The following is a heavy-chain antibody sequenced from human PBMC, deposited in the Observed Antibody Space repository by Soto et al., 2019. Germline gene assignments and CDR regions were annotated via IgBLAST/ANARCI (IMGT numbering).Heavy chain of an antibody. Sequence: EVQLLESGGGLVQPGGSLRLCCAASGFTFSSYAMSWVRQAPGKGLEWVSAISGSGGSTYYADSVKGRFTISRDNSKNTLYLQMNSLRAEDTAVYYCAKNRVGQWLGEYWGQGTLVTVSS. CDR2: ISGSGGST. CDR3: AKNRVGQWLGEY. CDR1: GFTFSSYA. D-gene: IGHD6-19*01. J-gene: IGHJ4*02. V-gene: IGHV3-23*01.